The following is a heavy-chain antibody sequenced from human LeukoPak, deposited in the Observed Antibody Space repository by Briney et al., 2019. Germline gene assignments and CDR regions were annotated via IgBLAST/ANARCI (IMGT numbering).Heavy chain of an antibody. CDR2: ILYSGTTT. Sequence: SETLSLTCTVSGGSISPYYWSWIRQTPGKGLEWIGYILYSGTTTNYNPSLKSRVTISVDTSKNQFSLKLRSVTAADTGIYYCARDYGGNSDSWGQGTLVTVSS. V-gene: IGHV4-59*12. D-gene: IGHD4-23*01. CDR1: GGSISPYY. CDR3: ARDYGGNSDS. J-gene: IGHJ5*01.